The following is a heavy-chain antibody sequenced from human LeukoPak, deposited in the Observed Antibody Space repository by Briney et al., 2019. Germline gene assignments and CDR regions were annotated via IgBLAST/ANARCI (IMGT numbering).Heavy chain of an antibody. Sequence: SVKVSCKASGGTFSSYAISWVRQAPGQGLEWMGGIIPIFGTANYAQKFQGRVTITADESTSTAYMELSSLRSEDTAVYYCARALERYFDGLSPFDYWGQGTLVTVSS. CDR1: GGTFSSYA. V-gene: IGHV1-69*01. CDR2: IIPIFGTA. CDR3: ARALERYFDGLSPFDY. J-gene: IGHJ4*02. D-gene: IGHD3-9*01.